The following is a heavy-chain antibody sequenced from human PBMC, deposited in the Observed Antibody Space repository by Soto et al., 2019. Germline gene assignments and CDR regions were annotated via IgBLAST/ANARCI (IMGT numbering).Heavy chain of an antibody. CDR1: GYSFTSYW. J-gene: IGHJ4*02. CDR3: ARGLDSAQEFWSGYSY. V-gene: IGHV5-51*01. CDR2: IYPGDSDT. Sequence: GESLKISCKGSGYSFTSYWIGWVRQMPGKGLEWMGIIYPGDSDTRYSPSFQGQVTISADKSISTAYLQWSSLKASDTAMYYCARGLDSAQEFWSGYSYWGQGTLVTVSS. D-gene: IGHD3-3*01.